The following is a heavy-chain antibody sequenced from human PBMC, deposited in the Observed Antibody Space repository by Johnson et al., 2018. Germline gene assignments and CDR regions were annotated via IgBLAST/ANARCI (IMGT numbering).Heavy chain of an antibody. Sequence: QVQLVQSGAEVKKPGSSVKVSCKASGYTFTSYAMNWVRQAPGQGLEWMGRIIPILGIANYAQKFQGRVTITADKPTSTAYMELSSLRSEDTAVYYCARDRRGDGAFDIWGQGTMVTVSS. CDR1: GYTFTSYA. D-gene: IGHD3-16*01. CDR3: ARDRRGDGAFDI. CDR2: IIPILGIA. J-gene: IGHJ3*02. V-gene: IGHV1-69*04.